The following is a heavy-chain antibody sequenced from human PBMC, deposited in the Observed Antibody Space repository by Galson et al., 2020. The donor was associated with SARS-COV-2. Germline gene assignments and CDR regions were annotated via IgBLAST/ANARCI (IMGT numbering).Heavy chain of an antibody. CDR1: GFTFSRNG. V-gene: IGHV3-33*01. Sequence: GEYLKISCAASGFTFSRNGMHWVRQAPGKGLEWVAIIYYDGSIKNYADSVKGRFTISRDNSKSTLYLQMNSLRVEDTAVYYCARFTSEGRGYDSGGYFDYWGQGTLVTVSS. CDR2: IYYDGSIK. J-gene: IGHJ4*02. D-gene: IGHD5-12*01. CDR3: ARFTSEGRGYDSGGYFDY.